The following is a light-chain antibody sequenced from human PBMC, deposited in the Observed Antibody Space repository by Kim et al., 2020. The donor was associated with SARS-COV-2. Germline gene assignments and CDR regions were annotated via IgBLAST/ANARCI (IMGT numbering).Light chain of an antibody. J-gene: IGLJ3*02. V-gene: IGLV2-11*01. CDR1: SSNIGGYNY. CDR3: CSYAGSYTWV. CDR2: DVT. Sequence: QSVLTQPRSVSGSPGQSVTISCSGTSSNIGGYNYVSWNQQYVGKAPKLLIYDVTDRPSGVPDRFSGSKSGNTASLTISGLQAEDEADYYCCSYAGSYTWVFGGGTQLTVL.